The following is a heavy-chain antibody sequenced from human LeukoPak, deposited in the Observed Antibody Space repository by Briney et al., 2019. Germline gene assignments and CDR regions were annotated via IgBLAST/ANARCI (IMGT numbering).Heavy chain of an antibody. D-gene: IGHD3-22*01. CDR1: GFTFSGYG. V-gene: IGHV3-30*02. CDR2: IRYDGSNK. CDR3: ASLPPPYDSSGYYPDY. J-gene: IGHJ4*02. Sequence: GGSLRLSCAASGFTFSGYGMHWVRQAPGKGLEWVAFIRYDGSNKYYADSVKGRFTISRDNSKNTLYLQMNSLRAEDTAVYYCASLPPPYDSSGYYPDYWGQGTLVTVSS.